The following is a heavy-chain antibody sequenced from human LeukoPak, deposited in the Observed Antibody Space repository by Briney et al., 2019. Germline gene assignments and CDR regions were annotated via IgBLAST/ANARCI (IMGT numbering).Heavy chain of an antibody. D-gene: IGHD2-2*01. Sequence: SETLSLTCTVSGGSISSYYWSWIRQPAGKGLEWIGRIYTSGSTNYNPSLKSRVTMSVDTSKNQFSLKLSSVTAADTAVYYCAREGGGCSSTSCYAGVFDYWGQGTLVTVSS. V-gene: IGHV4-4*07. CDR1: GGSISSYY. CDR3: AREGGGCSSTSCYAGVFDY. CDR2: IYTSGST. J-gene: IGHJ4*02.